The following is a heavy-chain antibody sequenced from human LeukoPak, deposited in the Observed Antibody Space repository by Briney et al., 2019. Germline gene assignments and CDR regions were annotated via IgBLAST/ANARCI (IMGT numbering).Heavy chain of an antibody. CDR1: GYTFTGYY. D-gene: IGHD3-22*01. CDR3: ATSSGYYVGYIQY. V-gene: IGHV1-2*02. J-gene: IGHJ1*01. Sequence: GASVKVSCKASGYTFTGYYMHWVRQAPGQGLEWMGWINPSSGGTHYAQKFQGRVTMTRDTSISTAYMELSTLRSDDTAVYYCATSSGYYVGYIQYWGQGTLVTVSS. CDR2: INPSSGGT.